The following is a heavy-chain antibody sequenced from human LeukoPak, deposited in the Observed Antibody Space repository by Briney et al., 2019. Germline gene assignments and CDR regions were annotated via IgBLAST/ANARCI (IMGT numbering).Heavy chain of an antibody. D-gene: IGHD5-18*01. J-gene: IGHJ4*02. CDR2: ISGSGGST. V-gene: IGHV3-23*01. Sequence: GGSLRLSCAASGFTFSSYEMNWVRQAPGKGLEWVSAISGSGGSTYYADSVKGRFTISRDNSKNTLYLQMNSLRAEDTAVYYCAKDSLRYSYGCQPDYWGQGTLVTVSS. CDR1: GFTFSSYE. CDR3: AKDSLRYSYGCQPDY.